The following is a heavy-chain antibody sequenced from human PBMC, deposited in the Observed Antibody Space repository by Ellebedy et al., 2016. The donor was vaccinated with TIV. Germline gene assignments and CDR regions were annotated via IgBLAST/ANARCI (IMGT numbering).Heavy chain of an antibody. D-gene: IGHD5-18*01. Sequence: GESLKISXAASGFPFSSYWMSWVRQAPGKGQEWVSSISSGSSYVYYADSVKGRFTISRDNAKNSLYLQMNSLRAEDTAVYYCARDDSYGYYFDYWGRGTLVTVSS. J-gene: IGHJ4*02. V-gene: IGHV3-21*06. CDR1: GFPFSSYW. CDR2: ISSGSSYV. CDR3: ARDDSYGYYFDY.